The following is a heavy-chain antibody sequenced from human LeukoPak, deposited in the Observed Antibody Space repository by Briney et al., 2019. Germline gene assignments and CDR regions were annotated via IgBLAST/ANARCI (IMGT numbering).Heavy chain of an antibody. V-gene: IGHV3-30*02. D-gene: IGHD4-17*01. CDR2: IWYDASNK. Sequence: PGGSLRLSCAASGISFRSYGMHWVRQAPGKGLEWVTFIWYDASNKYYAESVKGRFTISRDNSRNTVFLQMNSLKTEDTAVYYCTLGGYYGDYCHYWGQGTLVTVSS. J-gene: IGHJ4*02. CDR1: GISFRSYG. CDR3: TLGGYYGDYCHY.